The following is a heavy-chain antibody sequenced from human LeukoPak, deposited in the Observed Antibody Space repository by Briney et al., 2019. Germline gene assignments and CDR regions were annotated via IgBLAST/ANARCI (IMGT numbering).Heavy chain of an antibody. CDR3: ARGITMVRGVIPRYFDY. V-gene: IGHV3-53*01. J-gene: IGHJ4*02. D-gene: IGHD3-10*01. Sequence: GGSLRLSCAASGFTVSSNYMSWVRQAPGKGLEWVSVIYSGGSTYYADSVKGRFTISRDNSKNTLYLQMNSLRAEDTAVYYCARGITMVRGVIPRYFDYWGQGTLVTVSS. CDR1: GFTVSSNY. CDR2: IYSGGST.